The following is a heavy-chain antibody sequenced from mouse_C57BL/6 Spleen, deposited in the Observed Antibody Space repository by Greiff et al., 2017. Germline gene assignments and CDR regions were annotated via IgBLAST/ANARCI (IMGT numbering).Heavy chain of an antibody. Sequence: EVMLVESGGGLVKPGGSLKLSCAASGFTFSSYAMSWVRQTPEKRLAWVATISDGGSYTYYPDNVKGRFTISRDNAKNNLYLQMSHLKSEDTAMYYCARDPYYYGSNYFDYWGQGTTLTVSS. J-gene: IGHJ2*01. CDR1: GFTFSSYA. D-gene: IGHD1-1*01. CDR2: ISDGGSYT. CDR3: ARDPYYYGSNYFDY. V-gene: IGHV5-4*01.